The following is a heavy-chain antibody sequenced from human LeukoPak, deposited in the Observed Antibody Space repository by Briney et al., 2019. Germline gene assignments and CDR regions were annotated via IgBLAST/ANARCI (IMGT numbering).Heavy chain of an antibody. CDR2: IYSGGST. J-gene: IGHJ4*02. D-gene: IGHD5-24*01. Sequence: GGSLILSCAASGFTVSSDYMSWLRQAPGKGLERVSLIYSGGSTYNADPAKGRLTISRDNSKNTLYLQMKSLRVEDTAAYYCARGVREGSLDYWGQGTLVTVSS. CDR1: GFTVSSDY. CDR3: ARGVREGSLDY. V-gene: IGHV3-53*01.